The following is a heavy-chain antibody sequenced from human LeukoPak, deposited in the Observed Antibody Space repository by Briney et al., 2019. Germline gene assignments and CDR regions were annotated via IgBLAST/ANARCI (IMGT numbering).Heavy chain of an antibody. D-gene: IGHD3-10*01. CDR1: GGTFSSYA. V-gene: IGHV1-69*04. CDR3: ARGSRVLRYRYYFDY. CDR2: IIPILGIA. Sequence: GASVKVPCKASGGTFSSYAISWVRQAPGQGLEWMGRIIPILGIANYAQKFQGRVTITADKSTSTAYMELSSLRSEDTAVYYCARGSRVLRYRYYFDYWGQGTLVTVSS. J-gene: IGHJ4*02.